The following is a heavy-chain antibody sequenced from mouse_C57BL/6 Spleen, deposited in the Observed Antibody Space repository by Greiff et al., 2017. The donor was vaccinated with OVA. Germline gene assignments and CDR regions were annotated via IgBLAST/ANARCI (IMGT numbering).Heavy chain of an antibody. Sequence: QVQLQQPGAELVMPGASVKLSCKASGYTFTSYWMHWVKQRPGQGLEWIGEIDPSDSYTNYNQKFKGKSTLTVDKSSSTAYMQLSSLTSEDSAVYYCARRGYSIPYFDYWGQGTTLTVSS. CDR1: GYTFTSYW. CDR2: IDPSDSYT. D-gene: IGHD2-3*01. CDR3: ARRGYSIPYFDY. J-gene: IGHJ2*01. V-gene: IGHV1-69*01.